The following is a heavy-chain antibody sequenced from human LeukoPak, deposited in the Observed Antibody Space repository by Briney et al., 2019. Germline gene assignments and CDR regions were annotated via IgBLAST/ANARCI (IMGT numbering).Heavy chain of an antibody. CDR3: ARDRSSSGITSVFDY. V-gene: IGHV4-38-2*02. CDR1: GYSISSGYY. J-gene: IGHJ4*02. D-gene: IGHD6-13*01. CDR2: IYHSGST. Sequence: PSETLSLTCTVSGYSISSGYYWGWIRQPPGKGLEWIGSIYHSGSTYYNPSLKSRVTISVDTSKNQFSLKLSSVTAADTAVYYCARDRSSSGITSVFDYWGQGTLVTVSS.